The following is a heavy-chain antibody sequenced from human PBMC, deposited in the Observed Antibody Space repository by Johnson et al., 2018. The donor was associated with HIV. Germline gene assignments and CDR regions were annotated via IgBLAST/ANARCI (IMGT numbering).Heavy chain of an antibody. J-gene: IGHJ3*02. Sequence: QVQLVESGGGVVQPGRSLRLSCAASGFTFSSYAMHWVRQAPGKGLEWVAVISSDGSNEYYADSVRGRLTISRDSSKSALSLQMNSLRAEDTAVYYCARDRGTMIVVGSAFDIWGQGTRVTVSS. V-gene: IGHV3-30*04. CDR3: ARDRGTMIVVGSAFDI. CDR1: GFTFSSYA. D-gene: IGHD3-22*01. CDR2: ISSDGSNE.